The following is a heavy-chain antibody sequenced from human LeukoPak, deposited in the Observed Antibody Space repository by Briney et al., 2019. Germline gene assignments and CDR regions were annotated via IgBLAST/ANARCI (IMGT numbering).Heavy chain of an antibody. V-gene: IGHV1-8*01. CDR3: ARGGKDTIVLYYYYYMDV. Sequence: XXWXNPNSGNTGYAQKFQGRVTMTRNTSIGTAYMELSSLRSEDTAVYYCARGGKDTIVLYYYYYMDVWGKGTTVTVSS. D-gene: IGHD3-3*01. J-gene: IGHJ6*03. CDR2: XNPNSGNT.